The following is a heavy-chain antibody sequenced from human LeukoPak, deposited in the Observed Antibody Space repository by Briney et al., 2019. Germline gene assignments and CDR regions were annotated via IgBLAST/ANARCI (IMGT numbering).Heavy chain of an antibody. J-gene: IGHJ4*02. CDR1: GFTFSSYW. Sequence: GGSLRLXCAASGFTFSSYWMSWVRQAPGKGLEWVANIKQDGSEKYYVDSVKGRFTISRDNAKNSLYLQMNSLRAEDTAVYYCAKATQIQLWFLDYWGQGTLVTVSS. V-gene: IGHV3-7*01. CDR3: AKATQIQLWFLDY. D-gene: IGHD5-18*01. CDR2: IKQDGSEK.